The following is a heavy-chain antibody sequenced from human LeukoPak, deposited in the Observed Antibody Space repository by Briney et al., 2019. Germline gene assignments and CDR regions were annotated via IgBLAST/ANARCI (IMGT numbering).Heavy chain of an antibody. J-gene: IGHJ4*02. CDR1: GFTFSSYD. CDR2: ISSSCSTI. D-gene: IGHD3-10*01. V-gene: IGHV3-48*03. Sequence: QPGGSLRLSCAASGFTFSSYDMNWVRQAPGKGLEWVSYISSSCSTIYYADSVTGRFTISRDNAKNSLYLQMNSLRAEDTAVYYCAKVRFGVTARYYFDYWGQGTLVTVSS. CDR3: AKVRFGVTARYYFDY.